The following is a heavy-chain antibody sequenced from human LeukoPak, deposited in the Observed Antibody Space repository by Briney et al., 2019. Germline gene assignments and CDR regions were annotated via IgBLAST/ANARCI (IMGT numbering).Heavy chain of an antibody. V-gene: IGHV1-2*02. CDR3: ARGISRYSSGWYGDYYYYYMDV. J-gene: IGHJ6*03. D-gene: IGHD6-19*01. Sequence: ASVKVSCKASGYTFTGYYMHWVRQAPGQGLEWMGWINLNSGGTNYAQKFQGRVTMTRDTSISTAYMELSRLRSDDTAVYYCARGISRYSSGWYGDYYYYYMDVWGKGTTVTISS. CDR1: GYTFTGYY. CDR2: INLNSGGT.